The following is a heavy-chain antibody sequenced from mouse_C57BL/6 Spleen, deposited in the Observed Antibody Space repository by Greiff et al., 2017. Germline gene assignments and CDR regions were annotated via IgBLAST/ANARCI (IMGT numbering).Heavy chain of an antibody. CDR2: ISDGGSYT. D-gene: IGHD3-2*02. J-gene: IGHJ2*01. CDR1: GFTFSSYA. Sequence: DVMLVESGGGLVKPGGSLKLSCAASGFTFSSYAMSWVRQTPEKRLEWVATISDGGSYTYYPDNVKGRFTISRDNAKNNLYLQMSHLKSEDTAMYYCARDSAGPLDYWGQGTTLTVSS. CDR3: ARDSAGPLDY. V-gene: IGHV5-4*01.